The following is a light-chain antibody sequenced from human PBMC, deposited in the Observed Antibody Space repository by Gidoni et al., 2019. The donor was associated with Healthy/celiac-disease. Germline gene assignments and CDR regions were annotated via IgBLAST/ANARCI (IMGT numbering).Light chain of an antibody. CDR1: QSVSSY. V-gene: IGKV3-11*01. CDR2: DAS. J-gene: IGKJ3*01. CDR3: QQRSNWPPGIT. Sequence: EIVLTQSPATLSLSPGERATLSCRASQSVSSYLAGYQQKPGQAPRPLIYDASNRATGIPARCSSSGSGTDVTLTISSLVPEDFAAEYCQQRSNWPPGITFGPGTKVDIK.